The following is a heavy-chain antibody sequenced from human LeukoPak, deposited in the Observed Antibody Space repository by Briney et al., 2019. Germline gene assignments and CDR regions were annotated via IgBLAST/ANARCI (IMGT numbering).Heavy chain of an antibody. CDR3: ARRGGPSGTYYFDS. D-gene: IGHD1-26*01. J-gene: IGHJ4*02. Sequence: SETLSLTCTVYGGSISSSSHFWGWIRQPPGKGLEWIGSIYYSGSTHYNPSLESRVTISVDTPKNQFSLKVASVTAADTAVYYCARRGGPSGTYYFDSWGQGTLVTVSS. CDR1: GGSISSSSHF. V-gene: IGHV4-39*01. CDR2: IYYSGST.